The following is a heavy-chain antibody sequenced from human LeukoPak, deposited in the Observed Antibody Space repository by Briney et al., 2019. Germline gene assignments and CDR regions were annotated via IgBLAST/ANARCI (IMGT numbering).Heavy chain of an antibody. D-gene: IGHD6-13*01. CDR3: AREDIQLVQVY. CDR1: GGTFSSYA. J-gene: IGHJ4*02. Sequence: SVKVSCKASGGTFSSYAISWVRQAPGQGLEWMGGIIPIFGTANYAQTFQGRVTITTDDSTSTTSMALSSLRSEDTAVYYCAREDIQLVQVYWGQGTLVTVSS. V-gene: IGHV1-69*05. CDR2: IIPIFGTA.